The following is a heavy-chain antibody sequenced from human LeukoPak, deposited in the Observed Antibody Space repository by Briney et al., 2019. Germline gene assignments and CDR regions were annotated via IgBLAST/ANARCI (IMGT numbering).Heavy chain of an antibody. V-gene: IGHV3-30-3*01. CDR1: GFTFSSYA. D-gene: IGHD2-2*01. CDR3: ARDTAYQLLGINYYYYYYMDV. CDR2: ISYDGSNK. J-gene: IGHJ6*03. Sequence: GGSLRLSCAASGFTFSSYAMHWVRQAPGKGLEWVAVISYDGSNKYYADSVKGRFTISRDNSKNTLYLQMNSLRAEDTAVYYCARDTAYQLLGINYYYYYYMDVWGKGTTVTVSS.